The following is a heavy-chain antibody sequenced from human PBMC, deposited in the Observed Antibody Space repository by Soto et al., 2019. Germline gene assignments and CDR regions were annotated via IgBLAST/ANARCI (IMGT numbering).Heavy chain of an antibody. CDR2: IIPILNIA. Sequence: QVQLVQSGAEVKKPGSSVKVSCKASGGTFSNYTISWVRQAPGQGLEWMGRIIPILNIANYAQKFQGRVTITADKSTTTAYMELSSLRSEDTAVYYCARVSEMGTVTERFYYAMDVWGKGTTVTVSS. J-gene: IGHJ6*04. D-gene: IGHD4-17*01. CDR3: ARVSEMGTVTERFYYAMDV. CDR1: GGTFSNYT. V-gene: IGHV1-69*02.